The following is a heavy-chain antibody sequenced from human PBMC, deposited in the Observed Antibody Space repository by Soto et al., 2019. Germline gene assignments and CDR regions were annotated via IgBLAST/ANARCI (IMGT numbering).Heavy chain of an antibody. Sequence: SVKVSCKASGGTFSSYAISWVRQAPGQGLEWMGGIIPIFGTANYAQKFQGRVTITADESTSTAYMGLSSLRSEDTAVYYCAREADRGYSYGYDYWGQGTLVTVSS. CDR1: GGTFSSYA. CDR3: AREADRGYSYGYDY. J-gene: IGHJ4*02. V-gene: IGHV1-69*13. D-gene: IGHD5-18*01. CDR2: IIPIFGTA.